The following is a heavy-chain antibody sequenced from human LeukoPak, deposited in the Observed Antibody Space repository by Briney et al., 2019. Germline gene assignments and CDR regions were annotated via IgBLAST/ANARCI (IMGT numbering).Heavy chain of an antibody. CDR2: IIPIFGTA. CDR1: GGTFSSYA. D-gene: IGHD5-12*01. V-gene: IGHV1-69*01. CDR3: ARKGGYDWEYFDY. Sequence: SVKVSCKASGGTFSSYAISWVRQAPGQGLEWMGGIIPIFGTANYARKFQGRVTITADESTSTAYVELSSLRSEDTAVYYCARKGGYDWEYFDYWGQGTLVTVSS. J-gene: IGHJ4*02.